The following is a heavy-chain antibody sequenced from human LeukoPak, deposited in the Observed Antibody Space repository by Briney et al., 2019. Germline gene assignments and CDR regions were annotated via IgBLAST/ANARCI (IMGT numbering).Heavy chain of an antibody. D-gene: IGHD6-19*01. CDR2: ISTSGSYI. CDR1: GFTFSSYG. J-gene: IGHJ4*02. Sequence: PGGSLRLSCAASGFTFSSYGMHWVRQAPGKGLEWVSLISTSGSYIYYADSVKGRFTISRDNAKNSLYLQMNSLRAEDTAVYYCASQTPRRLPIAVADYFDYWGQGTLVTVSS. CDR3: ASQTPRRLPIAVADYFDY. V-gene: IGHV3-21*01.